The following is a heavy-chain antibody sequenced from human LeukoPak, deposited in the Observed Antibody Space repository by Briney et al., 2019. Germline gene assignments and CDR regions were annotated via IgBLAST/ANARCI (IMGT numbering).Heavy chain of an antibody. V-gene: IGHV3-11*04. CDR1: GFTFSDYY. J-gene: IGHJ6*02. CDR2: ISSSGSTI. Sequence: KPGGSLRLSCAASGFTFSDYYMSWIRQAPGKGLEWVSYISSSGSTIYYADSVKGRFTISRDNAKNSLYLQMNSLRAEDTAVYYCARVPIESGRVFDYYYYGMDVWGQGTTVTVSS. D-gene: IGHD3-3*01. CDR3: ARVPIESGRVFDYYYYGMDV.